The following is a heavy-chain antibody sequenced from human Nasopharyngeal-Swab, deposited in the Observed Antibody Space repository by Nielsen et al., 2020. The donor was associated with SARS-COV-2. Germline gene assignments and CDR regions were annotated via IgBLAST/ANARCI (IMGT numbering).Heavy chain of an antibody. Sequence: GGSLRLSCAASGFTFSSYWMHWVRQAPGKGLVWVSRINSDGSSKSYADSVKGRFTISRDNAKNTQYLQLNSLRAEDTAVYYCARHDYGENYWGQGTLVTVSS. CDR3: ARHDYGENY. CDR1: GFTFSSYW. V-gene: IGHV3-74*01. CDR2: INSDGSSK. D-gene: IGHD4-17*01. J-gene: IGHJ4*02.